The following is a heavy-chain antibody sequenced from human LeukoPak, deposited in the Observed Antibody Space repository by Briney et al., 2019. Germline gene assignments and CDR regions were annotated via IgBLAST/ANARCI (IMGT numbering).Heavy chain of an antibody. CDR1: GFTFSSYA. CDR3: AKDGKAYYDLVGYFDY. Sequence: PGGSLRLSCAASGFTFSSYAMSWVRQAPGKGLEWVSAISGSGGSTYYADSVKGRFTISRDNSKNTLYLQTNSLRAEDTAVYYCAKDGKAYYDLVGYFDYWGQGTLVTVSS. D-gene: IGHD3-3*01. CDR2: ISGSGGST. V-gene: IGHV3-23*01. J-gene: IGHJ4*02.